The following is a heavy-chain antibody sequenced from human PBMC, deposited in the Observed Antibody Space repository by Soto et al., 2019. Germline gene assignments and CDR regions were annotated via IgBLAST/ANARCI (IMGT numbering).Heavy chain of an antibody. CDR2: ISYDGSNK. D-gene: IGHD2-15*01. J-gene: IGHJ6*03. CDR3: AKTLYCSGGSCYYDYYYYYMDV. CDR1: GFTFSSYG. V-gene: IGHV3-30*18. Sequence: GGSLRLSCAASGFTFSSYGMHWVRQAPGKGLEWVAVISYDGSNKYYADSVEGRFTISRDNSKNTLYLQMNSLRAEDTAVYYCAKTLYCSGGSCYYDYYYYYMDVWGKGTTVTVSS.